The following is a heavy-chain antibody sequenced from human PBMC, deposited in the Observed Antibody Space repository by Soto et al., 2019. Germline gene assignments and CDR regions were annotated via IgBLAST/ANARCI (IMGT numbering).Heavy chain of an antibody. CDR2: IYWDDDK. CDR1: GFSLSTSGVG. Sequence: QITLKESGPTLVKPTQTLTLTCTFSGFSLSTSGVGVGWIRQPPGKALEWLALIYWDDDKRYSPSLKSRLTNTKDTSKNQVVLTMTNMDPVDTATYYCAHGISQWFGELSWFDPWGQGTLVTVSS. CDR3: AHGISQWFGELSWFDP. J-gene: IGHJ5*02. V-gene: IGHV2-5*02. D-gene: IGHD3-10*01.